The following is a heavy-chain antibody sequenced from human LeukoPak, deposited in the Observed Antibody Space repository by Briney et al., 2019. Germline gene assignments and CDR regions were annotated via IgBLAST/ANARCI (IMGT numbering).Heavy chain of an antibody. V-gene: IGHV3-53*01. Sequence: PGGSLRLSCAASGFTVSSNYMSWVRLAPGKGLEWVSVIYSGGSTYYADSVKGRFTISRDNSKNTLYLQMNSLRAGDTAVYYCARGPRGYYYGSGSYPYFDYWGQGTLVTVSS. CDR3: ARGPRGYYYGSGSYPYFDY. CDR2: IYSGGST. D-gene: IGHD3-10*01. J-gene: IGHJ4*02. CDR1: GFTVSSNY.